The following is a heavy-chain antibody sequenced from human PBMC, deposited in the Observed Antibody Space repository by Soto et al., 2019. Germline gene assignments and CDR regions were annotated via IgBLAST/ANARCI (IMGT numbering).Heavy chain of an antibody. CDR2: VSGNGGTT. Sequence: VQLLESGGGLVQPGGSLRLSCAASGFPFGSHAMSWVRQAPGKGLEWVSLVSGNGGTTNYADSVKGRFTISRDNSQKTLYLQMNSLRAEDTAIYYCAKGKAHTLFGVDTLFDYWGQGNLVTVSS. CDR1: GFPFGSHA. V-gene: IGHV3-23*01. D-gene: IGHD3-3*01. J-gene: IGHJ4*02. CDR3: AKGKAHTLFGVDTLFDY.